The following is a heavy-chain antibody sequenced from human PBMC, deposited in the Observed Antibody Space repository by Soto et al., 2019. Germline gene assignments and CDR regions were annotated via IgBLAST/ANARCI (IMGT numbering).Heavy chain of an antibody. CDR2: ISGSGDIT. CDR1: GFTFSTSS. CDR3: AKGLDASLADAFDI. V-gene: IGHV3-23*01. D-gene: IGHD3-16*01. J-gene: IGHJ3*02. Sequence: EVQVLESGGDLVQPGGSLRLTCAVSGFTFSTSSMNWVRQAPGKGLEWVSSISGSGDITYYADSVKGMFTTSRDNSKSTLYLQMNSPRVEEAAVYNCAKGLDASLADAFDIWGQGTMVTVSS.